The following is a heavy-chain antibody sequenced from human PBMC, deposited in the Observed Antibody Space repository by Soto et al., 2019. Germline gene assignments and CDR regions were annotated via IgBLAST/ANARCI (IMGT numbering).Heavy chain of an antibody. D-gene: IGHD2-21*02. CDR2: ISGSGART. J-gene: IGHJ4*02. CDR3: AKEVVVVPVGSG. CDR1: GFTFYSYA. V-gene: IGHV3-23*01. Sequence: EVQLLESGGGLVQPGGSLRLSCAASGFTFYSYAMSWVRQAPGKGLEWVSAISGSGARTYYADSVKGRFTISRDNSKNTLYLQMNSLRAEDTAIYYCAKEVVVVPVGSGWGQGTLVTVSS.